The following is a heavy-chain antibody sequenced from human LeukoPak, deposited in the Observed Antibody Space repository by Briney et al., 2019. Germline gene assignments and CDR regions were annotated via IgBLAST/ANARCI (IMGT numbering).Heavy chain of an antibody. Sequence: SETLSLTCTVSGGPISSPPSYCGWIRRAPGKGLEWLGSCYYSGSTSINRSIKSGVLISEDMCKNQFSLELNYVTAADTAVYYCAHRPRGSYSIDYWGQGTLVTVSS. CDR2: CYYSGST. CDR3: AHRPRGSYSIDY. CDR1: GGPISSPPSY. J-gene: IGHJ4*02. V-gene: IGHV4-39*01. D-gene: IGHD1-26*01.